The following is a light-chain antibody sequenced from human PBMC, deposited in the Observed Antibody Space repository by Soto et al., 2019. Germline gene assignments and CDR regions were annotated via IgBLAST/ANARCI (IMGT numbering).Light chain of an antibody. CDR2: DVS. V-gene: IGKV3-20*01. Sequence: ETVLTQSPGTLSLSPGERATLSCRSSQSVSSNYLAWYQQKPGQAPRLLIYDVSSRATGIPDRFSGSGSGTDFTLTISRLEPEDFAMYYCQQYGSSPTFGPGTKVEIK. J-gene: IGKJ1*01. CDR3: QQYGSSPT. CDR1: QSVSSNY.